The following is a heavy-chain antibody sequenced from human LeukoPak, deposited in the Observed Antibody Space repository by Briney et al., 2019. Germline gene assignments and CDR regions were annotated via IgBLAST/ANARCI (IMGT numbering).Heavy chain of an antibody. Sequence: GGSLRLSCAASGFTFGSYAMSWVRQAPGKGLEWVSAISGSGGSTYYADSVKGRFTISRDNSKNTLCVQMNSLRAEDTAVYYCAKDIVVGVTWAFDIWGQGTMVTVSS. CDR2: ISGSGGST. V-gene: IGHV3-23*01. D-gene: IGHD1-26*01. CDR1: GFTFGSYA. J-gene: IGHJ3*02. CDR3: AKDIVVGVTWAFDI.